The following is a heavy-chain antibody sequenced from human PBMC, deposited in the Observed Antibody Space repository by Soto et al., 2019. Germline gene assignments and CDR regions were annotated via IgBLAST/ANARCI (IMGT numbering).Heavy chain of an antibody. CDR3: ANRSSAEACANAS. CDR1: GFTFTNYA. Sequence: EEQLLGSGGHLVQPGGSLRLSCAASGFTFTNYAMSWVRQAPGKGLEWVSTISGSGSSTYYADSVMGRVTISRDNSKNTLYLEMNSLRAADTAVYYCANRSSAEACANASWGQGTLVTVSS. J-gene: IGHJ5*02. D-gene: IGHD6-13*01. CDR2: ISGSGSST. V-gene: IGHV3-23*01.